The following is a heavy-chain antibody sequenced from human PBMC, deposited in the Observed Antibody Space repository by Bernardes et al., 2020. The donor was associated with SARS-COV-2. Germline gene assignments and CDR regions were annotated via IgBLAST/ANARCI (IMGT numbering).Heavy chain of an antibody. J-gene: IGHJ4*02. CDR3: STDDVYY. CDR1: GFTFSHAW. Sequence: GGSLSLSCVASGFTFSHAWMNWVRPAPGKGLEWVGRIKSKTGGETTDYGEPVKGRFTISRDDSKNTVYLQMNSLKTEDTAVYYCSTDDVYYWGQGTLVTVSS. CDR2: IKSKTGGETT. V-gene: IGHV3-15*01.